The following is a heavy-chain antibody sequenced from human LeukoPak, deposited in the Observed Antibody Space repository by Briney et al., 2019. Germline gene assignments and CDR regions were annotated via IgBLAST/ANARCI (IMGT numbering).Heavy chain of an antibody. CDR1: GFTFSSYA. J-gene: IGHJ4*02. CDR3: ASGVAGPLDY. CDR2: ISGSGGTT. D-gene: IGHD6-19*01. V-gene: IGHV3-23*01. Sequence: GGSLRLSCAASGFTFSSYAMLWVRQAPGKGLEWVPIISGSGGTTYYVDSVKGRFTISRDNSKNTLYLQMNSLRAEDTAVYYCASGVAGPLDYWGQGTLVTVSS.